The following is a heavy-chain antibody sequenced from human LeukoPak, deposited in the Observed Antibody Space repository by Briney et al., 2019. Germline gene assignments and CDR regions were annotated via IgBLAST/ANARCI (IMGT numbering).Heavy chain of an antibody. CDR1: GYTFTSYG. V-gene: IGHV1-18*01. CDR3: ARLTMVRGVQNYYYYGMDV. J-gene: IGHJ6*02. CDR2: ISAYNGNT. D-gene: IGHD3-10*01. Sequence: ASVKVSCKASGYTFTSYGISWVRQAPGQGLEWMGWISAYNGNTNYAQKLQGRVTMTTDTSTSTAYMELRSLRSDDTAVYYCARLTMVRGVQNYYYYGMDVWGQGPRSPSP.